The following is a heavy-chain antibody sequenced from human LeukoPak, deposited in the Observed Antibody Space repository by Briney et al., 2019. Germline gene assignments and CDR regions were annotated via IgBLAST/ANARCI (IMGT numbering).Heavy chain of an antibody. CDR2: IIPIFGTA. J-gene: IGHJ4*02. CDR3: ARADRDYGSGSYYKDY. CDR1: GGTFSSYA. D-gene: IGHD3-10*01. Sequence: SVKVSGKASGGTFSSYAISWVRQAPGQGLEWMGRIIPIFGTANYAQKFQGRVTITTDESTSTAYMELSSLRSEDTAVYYCARADRDYGSGSYYKDYWGQGTLVTVSS. V-gene: IGHV1-69*05.